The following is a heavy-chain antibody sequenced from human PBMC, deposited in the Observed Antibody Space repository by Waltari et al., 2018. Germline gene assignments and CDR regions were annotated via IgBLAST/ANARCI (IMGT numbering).Heavy chain of an antibody. J-gene: IGHJ4*02. CDR3: ARDGSSGWLDS. D-gene: IGHD6-19*01. CDR1: GFPFSNYN. V-gene: IGHV3-33*01. Sequence: EGGVVQPGRSLRLSCAASGFPFSNYNMHWVRQAPGKGLEWVSFLWFDGSNKNYGDSVKGRFTISRDKSKNSLYLQMSSLRVEDTAVYYCARDGSSGWLDSWGQGTLVTVSS. CDR2: LWFDGSNK.